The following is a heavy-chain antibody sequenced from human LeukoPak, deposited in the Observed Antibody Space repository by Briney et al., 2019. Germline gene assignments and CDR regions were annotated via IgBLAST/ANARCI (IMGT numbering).Heavy chain of an antibody. J-gene: IGHJ4*02. CDR2: ISSSGSTI. CDR3: ARDLWDFWSGFDY. CDR1: GFTFSSYE. D-gene: IGHD3-3*01. Sequence: GGSLRLSCAASGFTFSSYEMTWVRQAPGKGLEWVSYISSSGSTIYYADSVKGRFTISRDNAKNSLYLQMNSLRAEDTAVYYCARDLWDFWSGFDYWCQGTLVTVSS. V-gene: IGHV3-48*03.